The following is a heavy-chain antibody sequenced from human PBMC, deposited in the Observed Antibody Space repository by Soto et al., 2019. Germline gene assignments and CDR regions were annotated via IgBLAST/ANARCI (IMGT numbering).Heavy chain of an antibody. J-gene: IGHJ6*02. V-gene: IGHV3-23*01. CDR1: GFTFSSYA. D-gene: IGHD3-3*01. Sequence: EVQLLESGGGLVQPGGSLRLSCAASGFTFSSYAMSWVRQAPGKGLEWVSAISGSGGSTYYADSVKGRFTISRDNSKNTLYLQMNSLRAEDTAVYYCAKDLYDFWSGYNPRGYYYYGMDVWGQGTTVTVSS. CDR3: AKDLYDFWSGYNPRGYYYYGMDV. CDR2: ISGSGGST.